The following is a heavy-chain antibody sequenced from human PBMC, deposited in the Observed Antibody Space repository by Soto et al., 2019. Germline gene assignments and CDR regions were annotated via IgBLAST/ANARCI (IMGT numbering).Heavy chain of an antibody. J-gene: IGHJ4*02. CDR3: ARAPKVSGSSQTRPDF. CDR2: ISQSGHT. V-gene: IGHV4-34*01. D-gene: IGHD6-6*01. CDR1: SGSFSGYY. Sequence: SETLSLTCSIYSGSFSGYYWSWIRQPPGKGLEWIGEISQSGHTNYSPSLKSRVSISIDTSKKQFSLNLASVSAADTAVYYCARAPKVSGSSQTRPDFWGQGTLVTVSS.